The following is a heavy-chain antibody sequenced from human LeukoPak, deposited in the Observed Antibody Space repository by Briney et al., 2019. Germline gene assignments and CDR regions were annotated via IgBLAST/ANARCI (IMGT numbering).Heavy chain of an antibody. CDR2: ISSSSSYI. D-gene: IGHD7-27*01. CDR3: ARLANWGSTIVAYYFDY. CDR1: GFTFSSYS. J-gene: IGHJ4*02. Sequence: GSLRLSCAASGFTFSSYSMNWVRQAPGKGLEWVSSISSSSSYIYYADSVKGRFTISRDNAKNSLYLQMNSLRAEDTAVFYCARLANWGSTIVAYYFDYWGQGTLVTVSS. V-gene: IGHV3-21*01.